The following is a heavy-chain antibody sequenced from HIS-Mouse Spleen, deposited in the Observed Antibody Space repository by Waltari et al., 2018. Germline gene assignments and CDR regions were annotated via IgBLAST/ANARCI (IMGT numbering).Heavy chain of an antibody. CDR1: GYTFTSYD. Sequence: QVQLVQSGAEVKKPGASVKVSCKASGYTFTSYDINWVRQATGQGLEWMGWMKPKSGNTGYAQKFQGRVTMTRNTSISTAYMELSSLRSEDTAVYYCARWEYCSGGSCQSAFDIWGQGTMVTVSS. CDR2: MKPKSGNT. D-gene: IGHD2-15*01. J-gene: IGHJ3*02. V-gene: IGHV1-8*01. CDR3: ARWEYCSGGSCQSAFDI.